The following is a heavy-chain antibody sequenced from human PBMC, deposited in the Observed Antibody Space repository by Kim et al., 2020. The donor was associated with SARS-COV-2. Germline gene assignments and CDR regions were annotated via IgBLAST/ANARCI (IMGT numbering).Heavy chain of an antibody. CDR2: IDPSDSYT. D-gene: IGHD1-26*01. CDR3: ARPRSYRAYLDAFDI. Sequence: GESLKISCKGSGYSFSSYWISWVRQMPGKGLEWMGRIDPSDSYTNYSPSFQGHVTISADKSISTAYLQWSSLKASDTAMYYCARPRSYRAYLDAFDIWGQGTMVTVSS. V-gene: IGHV5-10-1*01. CDR1: GYSFSSYW. J-gene: IGHJ3*02.